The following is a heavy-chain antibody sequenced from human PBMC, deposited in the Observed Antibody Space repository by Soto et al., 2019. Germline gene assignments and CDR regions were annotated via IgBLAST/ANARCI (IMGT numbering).Heavy chain of an antibody. CDR3: IRDPMYYDFLSGYYGNWFDP. Sequence: PGGSLRLSCAASGFTFSNAWMNWVRQAPGKGLEWVGRIKSKTDGGTTDYAAPVKGRFTISRDDSKNTLYLQMNSLKTEDTAVYYCIRDPMYYDFLSGYYGNWFDPWGQGTLVTVSS. V-gene: IGHV3-15*07. CDR2: IKSKTDGGTT. J-gene: IGHJ5*02. CDR1: GFTFSNAW. D-gene: IGHD3-3*01.